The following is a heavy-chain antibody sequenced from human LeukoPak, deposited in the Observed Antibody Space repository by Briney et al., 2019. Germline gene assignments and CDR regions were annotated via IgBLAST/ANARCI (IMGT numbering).Heavy chain of an antibody. CDR2: IYYSGST. CDR1: GGSISSSSYY. CDR3: ARRAFGTYNWFDP. V-gene: IGHV4-39*07. D-gene: IGHD3-16*01. J-gene: IGHJ5*02. Sequence: SQTLSLTCTVSGGSISSSSYYWGWIRQPPGKGLEWIGSIYYSGSTYYNPSLKSRVTISVDTSKNQFSLKLSSVTAADTAVYYCARRAFGTYNWFDPWGQGTLVTVSS.